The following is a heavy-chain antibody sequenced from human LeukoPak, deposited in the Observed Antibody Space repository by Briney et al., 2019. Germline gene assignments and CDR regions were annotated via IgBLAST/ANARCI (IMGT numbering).Heavy chain of an antibody. V-gene: IGHV4-39*07. CDR2: IYYSGIT. CDR1: GGSVTTSSFY. D-gene: IGHD2-2*01. J-gene: IGHJ3*02. CDR3: AKSGPAAGRPDAFDI. Sequence: SDTLSLTCTLSGGSVTTSSFYWAWIRQPPGKGLECIGTIYYSGITYYHSSLKGRVTISVDTSKNQFSLKLNSVTAADTAVYFCAKSGPAAGRPDAFDIWGQGTMVTVSS.